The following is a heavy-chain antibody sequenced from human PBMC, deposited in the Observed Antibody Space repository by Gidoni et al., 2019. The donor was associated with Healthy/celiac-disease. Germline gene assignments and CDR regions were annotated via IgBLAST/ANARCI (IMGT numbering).Heavy chain of an antibody. CDR2: INHSGST. Sequence: QVQLQQWGAGLLKPSETLSLTCAVYGGSFSGYYWRWIRQPPGKGLEWIGEINHSGSTNYNPSLKSRVTISVDTSKNQFSLKLSSVTAADTAVYYCARGRIAARVPHFDYWGQGTLVTVSS. J-gene: IGHJ4*02. V-gene: IGHV4-34*01. D-gene: IGHD6-6*01. CDR3: ARGRIAARVPHFDY. CDR1: GGSFSGYY.